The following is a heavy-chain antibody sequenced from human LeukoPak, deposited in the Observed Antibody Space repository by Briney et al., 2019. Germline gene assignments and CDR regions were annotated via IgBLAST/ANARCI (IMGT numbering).Heavy chain of an antibody. V-gene: IGHV3-7*03. CDR3: ARNSGWFRFDY. J-gene: IGHJ4*02. D-gene: IGHD6-19*01. CDR2: IKEDGSDR. CDR1: GFTFSSYA. Sequence: PGRSLRLSCAASGFTFSSYAMHWVRQAPGKGLEWVANIKEDGSDRYYVDSVKGRFTISRDNAKNSLYLQMNSLRAEDTAVYYCARNSGWFRFDYWGQGTLVTVSS.